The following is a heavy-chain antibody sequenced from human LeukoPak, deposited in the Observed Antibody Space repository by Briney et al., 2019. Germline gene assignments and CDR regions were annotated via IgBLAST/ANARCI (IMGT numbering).Heavy chain of an antibody. CDR2: ISSSSSYI. D-gene: IGHD5-12*01. CDR1: GFTFSSYS. Sequence: GGSLRLSCAASGFTFSSYSMNWVRQAPGKGLEWVSSISSSSSYIYYADSVKGRFTVSRDNAKNSLYLQMNSLRAEDTAVYYCASHLGYSGYEPCGMDVWGQGTTVTVSS. CDR3: ASHLGYSGYEPCGMDV. V-gene: IGHV3-21*01. J-gene: IGHJ6*02.